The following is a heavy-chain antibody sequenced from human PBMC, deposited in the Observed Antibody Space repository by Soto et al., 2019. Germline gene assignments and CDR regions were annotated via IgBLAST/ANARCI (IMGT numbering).Heavy chain of an antibody. V-gene: IGHV3-48*01. CDR2: ISSASSTI. D-gene: IGHD5-18*01. CDR3: ARTTWIQLWIPFDH. J-gene: IGHJ4*02. CDR1: GFTFTSYS. Sequence: GGSLRLSCAASGFTFTSYSMNWVRQAPGKGLEWVSYISSASSTIYYADSVKGRFTISRDNAKNSLYLQMNSLRAEDTAVYYCARTTWIQLWIPFDHWGQGTLVTVSS.